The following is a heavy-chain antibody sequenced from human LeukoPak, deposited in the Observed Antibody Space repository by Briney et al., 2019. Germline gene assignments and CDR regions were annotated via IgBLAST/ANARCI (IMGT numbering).Heavy chain of an antibody. D-gene: IGHD6-6*01. CDR3: ARDWGVEGRPGYMDV. CDR1: GGSISSSNW. CDR2: IYHSGST. V-gene: IGHV4-4*02. Sequence: SGTLSLTCAVSGGSISSSNWWSWVRQPPGKGLEWIGEIYHSGSTNYNPSLKSRVTISVDKSKHQFSLKLSSVTAADTAVYYCARDWGVEGRPGYMDVWGKGTTVTVSS. J-gene: IGHJ6*03.